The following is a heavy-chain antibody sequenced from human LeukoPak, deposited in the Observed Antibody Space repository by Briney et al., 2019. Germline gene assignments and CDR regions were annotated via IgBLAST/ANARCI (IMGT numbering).Heavy chain of an antibody. CDR2: IKRRSSSI. V-gene: IGHV3-21*01. CDR3: ARDEGYCSGGSCYSDATHY. J-gene: IGHJ4*02. Sequence: PGGSLRLSCAASGFTFSSYSMNWVRQARGRGGKWFRYIKRRSSSIYYVDSVKGRFTISRDNAKNSLYLQMNSLRAEDTAVYYCARDEGYCSGGSCYSDATHYWGQGTLVTVSS. CDR1: GFTFSSYS. D-gene: IGHD2-15*01.